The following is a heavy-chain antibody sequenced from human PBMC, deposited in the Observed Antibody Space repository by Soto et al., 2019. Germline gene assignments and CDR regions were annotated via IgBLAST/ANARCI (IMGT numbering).Heavy chain of an antibody. V-gene: IGHV1-69*01. CDR3: ARDPIGGTMLGY. J-gene: IGHJ4*02. Sequence: QVQLVQSGAEVKKPGSSVKVSCKASGGTFSSYAISWVRQAPGQGLEWMGGIIPIFGTANYAQKYQGRVTLPADESTSTAYMERSSLRSEDTAVYYCARDPIGGTMLGYWGQGTLVTVSS. D-gene: IGHD3-10*02. CDR1: GGTFSSYA. CDR2: IIPIFGTA.